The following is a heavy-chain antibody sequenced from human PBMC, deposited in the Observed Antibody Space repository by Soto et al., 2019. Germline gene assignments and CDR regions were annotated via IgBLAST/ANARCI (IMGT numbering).Heavy chain of an antibody. CDR2: IRAYNGNT. Sequence: QVQLVQSGAEVKKPGASVKVSCKASGYTFTSYGISWVRQAPGQGLEWMGWIRAYNGNTNYAQKLQGRVPMTTDTPTSTAYIELRSPGSDDTAVYYCARDAPPADYWGQGPLVTVSS. CDR3: ARDAPPADY. J-gene: IGHJ4*02. V-gene: IGHV1-18*01. CDR1: GYTFTSYG.